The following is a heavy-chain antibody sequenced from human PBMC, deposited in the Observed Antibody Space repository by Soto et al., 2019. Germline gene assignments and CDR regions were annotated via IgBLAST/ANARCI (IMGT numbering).Heavy chain of an antibody. V-gene: IGHV3-30*18. CDR3: AKGRDGDYGYYFDY. Sequence: QVQLVESGGGVVQPGRSLRLSCAASGFTFSSYGMHWVRQAPGKGLEWVAVISYDGSNKYYADSVKGRFTISRDNSKNTLYLQMKSLRAEDTAVYYCAKGRDGDYGYYFDYWGQGTLVTVSS. CDR1: GFTFSSYG. D-gene: IGHD4-17*01. CDR2: ISYDGSNK. J-gene: IGHJ4*02.